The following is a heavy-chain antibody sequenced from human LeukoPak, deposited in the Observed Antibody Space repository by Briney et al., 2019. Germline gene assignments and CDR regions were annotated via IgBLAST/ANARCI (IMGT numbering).Heavy chain of an antibody. CDR3: TKRHSSGWYYFDD. V-gene: IGHV3-30*18. CDR1: GFTFSSYG. J-gene: IGHJ4*02. Sequence: PGGSLRLSCAASGFTFSSYGIHWVRQAPGKGLEWVAVISFDGSNKYYADSVKGRFTVSRDNSKNTLYLQMDSLRAEDTAVYYCTKRHSSGWYYFDDWGQGTLVTVSS. D-gene: IGHD6-19*01. CDR2: ISFDGSNK.